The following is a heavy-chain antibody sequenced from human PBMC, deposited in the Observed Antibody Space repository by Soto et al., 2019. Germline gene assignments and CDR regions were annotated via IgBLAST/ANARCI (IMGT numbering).Heavy chain of an antibody. D-gene: IGHD2-15*01. J-gene: IGHJ3*02. Sequence: SETLSLTCTVSGGSISSYYWSWIRQPPGKGLEWIGYIYYSGSTNYNPSLKSRVTISVDTSKNQFSLKLSSVTAADTAVYYCARGVNPIVVVVAATGRGSFDIWGQGTMVTVSS. CDR3: ARGVNPIVVVVAATGRGSFDI. CDR1: GGSISSYY. CDR2: IYYSGST. V-gene: IGHV4-59*08.